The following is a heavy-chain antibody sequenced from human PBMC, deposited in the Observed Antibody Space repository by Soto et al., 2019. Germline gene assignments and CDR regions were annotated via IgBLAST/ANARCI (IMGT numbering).Heavy chain of an antibody. CDR1: GGTVSSYA. Sequence: VQLVQSGAELKKPGSSVKVSCKASGGTVSSYAISWVRQAPGQGLEWMGGIIPLLGRTNYAQKFRGRVTITADESTSTAYMELSSLRSEDTAVYYCARSGSTYYDILTGYHLEYWGQGTLVTVSS. V-gene: IGHV1-69*01. CDR2: IIPLLGRT. J-gene: IGHJ4*02. CDR3: ARSGSTYYDILTGYHLEY. D-gene: IGHD3-9*01.